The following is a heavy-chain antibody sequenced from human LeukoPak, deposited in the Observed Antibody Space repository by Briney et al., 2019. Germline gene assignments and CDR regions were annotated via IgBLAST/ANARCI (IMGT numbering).Heavy chain of an antibody. CDR3: AKDGRPYGSRSYYYFYYMDV. J-gene: IGHJ6*03. CDR1: GFTFSIYG. CDR2: ISGSGGST. V-gene: IGHV3-23*01. Sequence: PGGSLRLSCAASGFTFSIYGMSWVRQAPGKGLERLSAISGSGGSTNYADSVKGRFTISRDNSKNTVYLQMNSLRAEDTAVYYCAKDGRPYGSRSYYYFYYMDVWGKGTTVTISS. D-gene: IGHD3-10*01.